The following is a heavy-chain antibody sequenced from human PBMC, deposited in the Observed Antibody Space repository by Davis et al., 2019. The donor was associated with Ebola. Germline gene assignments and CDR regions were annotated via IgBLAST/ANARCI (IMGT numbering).Heavy chain of an antibody. CDR2: IRSKANSYAT. Sequence: GESLKISCAASGFTFSGSAMHWVRQASGKGLEWVGRIRSKANSYATAYAASVKGRFTISRDDSKNTAYLQMNSLKTEDTAVYYCTRPDGDYGTLDYWGQGTLVTVSS. V-gene: IGHV3-73*01. J-gene: IGHJ4*02. CDR1: GFTFSGSA. CDR3: TRPDGDYGTLDY. D-gene: IGHD4-17*01.